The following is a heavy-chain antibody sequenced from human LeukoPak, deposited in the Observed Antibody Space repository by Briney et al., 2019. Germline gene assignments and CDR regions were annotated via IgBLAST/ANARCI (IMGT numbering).Heavy chain of an antibody. D-gene: IGHD2-2*01. CDR3: ARDQEHCSGTSCYPYWYDS. Sequence: SETLSLTCTVSGGSISSYYWSWIRQPPGKGLEWIGYIYYSGSTNYNPSLKSRVTISVDTSKNQFSLKLSSVTAADTAVYFCARDQEHCSGTSCYPYWYDSWGQGTLVTVSS. V-gene: IGHV4-59*01. CDR1: GGSISSYY. J-gene: IGHJ5*01. CDR2: IYYSGST.